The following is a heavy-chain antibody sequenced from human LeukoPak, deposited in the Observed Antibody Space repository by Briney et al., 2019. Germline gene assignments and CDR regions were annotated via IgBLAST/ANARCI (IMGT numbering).Heavy chain of an antibody. Sequence: PGGSLRLSCVASGFTFSRYWMSWVRQAPGKGLEWVANIKQDGSMKYYVDSVKGRFTISRDNAKNSLNLQMISLRAEDTAVYYCARGLTSGSNYFDYWGQGTLVTVSS. CDR1: GFTFSRYW. D-gene: IGHD5-12*01. J-gene: IGHJ4*02. V-gene: IGHV3-7*01. CDR3: ARGLTSGSNYFDY. CDR2: IKQDGSMK.